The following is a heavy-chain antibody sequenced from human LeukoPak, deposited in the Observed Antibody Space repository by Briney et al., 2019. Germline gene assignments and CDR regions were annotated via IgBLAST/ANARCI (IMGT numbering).Heavy chain of an antibody. Sequence: ASVKVSCKASGYSFTDYDFSRVRQAPGQGLEWLGWVSIYNDNTNYAREFQDRITMTTDISTSTAYMELKSLTSDDTAVCFCARTGHYQFDSWGQGTLVTVSS. V-gene: IGHV1-18*01. J-gene: IGHJ4*02. CDR2: VSIYNDNT. D-gene: IGHD3-9*01. CDR3: ARTGHYQFDS. CDR1: GYSFTDYD.